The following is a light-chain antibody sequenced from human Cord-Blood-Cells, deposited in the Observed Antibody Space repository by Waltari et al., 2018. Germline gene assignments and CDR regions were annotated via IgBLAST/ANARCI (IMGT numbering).Light chain of an antibody. CDR3: QSYDSSLSVV. J-gene: IGLJ2*01. CDR2: GNS. CDR1: SSNIGAGYD. V-gene: IGLV1-40*01. Sequence: QSVLTQPPSVSGAPGQRVTIPCTGRSSNIGAGYDVHWYQQLPGTAPKLLISGNSNRPSGVPDRFSGSKSGTSASLAITGLQAEDEADYYCQSYDSSLSVVFGGGTKLTVL.